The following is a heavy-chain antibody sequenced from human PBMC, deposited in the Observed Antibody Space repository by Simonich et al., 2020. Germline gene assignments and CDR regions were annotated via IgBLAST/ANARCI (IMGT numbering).Heavy chain of an antibody. D-gene: IGHD1-26*01. CDR3: ARGIVGASGAFDI. CDR2: ISSSSSYI. Sequence: EVQLVESGGGLVKPGGSLRLSCADSVFTFIRYSMNWVRQAPGKGGEWVSSISSSSSYIYYADSVKGRFTISRDNDKNSLYLQMNSLRAEDTAVYYCARGIVGASGAFDIWGQGTMVTVSS. V-gene: IGHV3-21*01. CDR1: VFTFIRYS. J-gene: IGHJ3*02.